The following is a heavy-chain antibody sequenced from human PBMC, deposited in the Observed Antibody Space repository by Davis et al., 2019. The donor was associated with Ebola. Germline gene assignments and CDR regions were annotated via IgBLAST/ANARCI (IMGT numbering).Heavy chain of an antibody. V-gene: IGHV3-43D*03. CDR1: GFTFHTFA. Sequence: GESLKISCAASGFTFHTFAMHWVRQVPGKGLEWVSLTGWDGGSTYYADSVRGRFTISRDNSRNSLYLQMNSLRPEDTALYYCVKDNRGDYGSLDYWGQGTLVTVSS. CDR3: VKDNRGDYGSLDY. CDR2: TGWDGGST. D-gene: IGHD4-17*01. J-gene: IGHJ4*02.